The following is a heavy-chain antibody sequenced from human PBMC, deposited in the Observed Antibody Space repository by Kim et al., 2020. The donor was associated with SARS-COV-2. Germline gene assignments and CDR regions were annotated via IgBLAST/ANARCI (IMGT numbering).Heavy chain of an antibody. CDR2: TYYRSKWYY. J-gene: IGHJ4*02. CDR1: GDSVSNNSAA. CDR3: TGEGKQRGNGYYFNN. D-gene: IGHD6-25*01. Sequence: SQTLSLTCAISGDSVSNNSAAWNWVRQSPSRGLEWLGRTYYRSKWYYDYAMSVKGRITINPDTSKNHFSLQLNSVSPDDTAVYYCTGEGKQRGNGYYFNNWGQGTLVTVSS. V-gene: IGHV6-1*01.